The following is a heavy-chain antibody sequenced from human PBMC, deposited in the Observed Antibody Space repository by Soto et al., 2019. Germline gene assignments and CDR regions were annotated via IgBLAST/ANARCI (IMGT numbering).Heavy chain of an antibody. CDR2: ISYDGSNK. V-gene: IGHV3-30-3*01. CDR1: GFTFSSYA. D-gene: IGHD6-6*01. J-gene: IGHJ4*02. Sequence: HPGGSLRLSCAASGFTFSSYAMHWVRQAPGKGLEWVAVISYDGSNKYYADSVKGRFTISRDNSKNTLYLQMNSLRAEDTAVYYCARGSSGVDYWGQGTLVTVSS. CDR3: ARGSSGVDY.